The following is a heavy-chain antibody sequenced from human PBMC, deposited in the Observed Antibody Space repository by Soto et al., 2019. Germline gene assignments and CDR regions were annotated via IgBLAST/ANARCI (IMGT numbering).Heavy chain of an antibody. D-gene: IGHD3-10*01. CDR2: IFTRDSET. V-gene: IGHV5-51*01. CDR3: ARGYFDSGHGYDL. CDR1: GHLFNNHW. Sequence: GESLGISCKGPGHLFNNHWIGWVRQTPGKGLEWMGLIFTRDSETKTSPSFQGHVSFSVDNSINTVYLQWTSLKTTDTGIYFCARGYFDSGHGYDLWGQGTLVTVSS. J-gene: IGHJ5*02.